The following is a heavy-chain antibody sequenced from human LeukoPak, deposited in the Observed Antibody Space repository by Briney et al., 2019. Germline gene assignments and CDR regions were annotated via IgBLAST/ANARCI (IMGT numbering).Heavy chain of an antibody. V-gene: IGHV3-21*04. Sequence: PGGSLRLSCAASGFTFSSYSMNWVRQAPGKGLEWVSSISSSSSYIYYADSVKGRFTISRDNAKNSLYLQMNSLRAEDTAVYYCATKEDDFWSGYYYYYMDVWGKGTTVTVSS. CDR3: ATKEDDFWSGYYYYYMDV. J-gene: IGHJ6*03. CDR2: ISSSSSYI. D-gene: IGHD3-3*01. CDR1: GFTFSSYS.